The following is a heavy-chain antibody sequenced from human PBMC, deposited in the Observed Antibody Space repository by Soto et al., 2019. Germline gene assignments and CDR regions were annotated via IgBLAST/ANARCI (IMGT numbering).Heavy chain of an antibody. V-gene: IGHV3-30*18. D-gene: IGHD6-6*01. J-gene: IGHJ3*02. CDR2: ISYDGTNK. CDR1: GFTFSSYG. Sequence: QVQLVESGGGVVQPGRSLRLSCAASGFTFSSYGMHWVRQAPGNGLEWVALISYDGTNKYYADSVNGRFTISRDNSKNTLYLQMNSLRAEDTAVYYCAKGHLLTWTQPVDIWGQGTMVSVSS. CDR3: AKGHLLTWTQPVDI.